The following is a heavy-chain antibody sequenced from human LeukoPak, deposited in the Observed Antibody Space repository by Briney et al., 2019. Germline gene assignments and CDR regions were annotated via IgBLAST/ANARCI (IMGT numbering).Heavy chain of an antibody. J-gene: IGHJ4*02. Sequence: SETLSLTCTVSGGSLSNNNYYWAWIRQPPGKGLECIGSIYYSGSPYYNPSLKSRVTISVDTSKNQFSLRLSSVTAADTAVYYCATWRTAKTGFDYWGQGTLVTVSS. CDR3: ATWRTAKTGFDY. CDR2: IYYSGSP. V-gene: IGHV4-39*01. CDR1: GGSLSNNNYY. D-gene: IGHD1-1*01.